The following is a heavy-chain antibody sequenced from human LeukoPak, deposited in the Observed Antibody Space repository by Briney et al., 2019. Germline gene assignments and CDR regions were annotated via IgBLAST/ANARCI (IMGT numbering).Heavy chain of an antibody. CDR1: GFTLNNAW. CDR2: IKRETDGGTI. J-gene: IGHJ1*01. CDR3: TTDRYYDNSELQFQH. D-gene: IGHD3-22*01. Sequence: GGSLRLSCAASGFTLNNAWMSWVRQAPGKGLEWLGRIKRETDGGTIDYAAPVKGRFTISRDDSRNTLYLQMDSLKIEDTAVFYCTTDRYYDNSELQFQHWGQGTLVTVSS. V-gene: IGHV3-15*01.